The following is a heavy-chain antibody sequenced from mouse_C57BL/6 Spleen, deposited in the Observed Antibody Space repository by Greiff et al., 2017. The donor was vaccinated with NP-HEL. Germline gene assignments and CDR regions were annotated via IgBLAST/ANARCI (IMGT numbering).Heavy chain of an antibody. J-gene: IGHJ4*01. CDR3: TRGDYDPYAMDY. V-gene: IGHV5-9-1*02. Sequence: EVKLVESGEGLVKPGGSLKLSCAASGFTFSSYAMSWVRQTPEKRLEWVAYISSGGDYIYYADTVKGRITISRDNARNTLYLQMSSLKSEDTAMYYCTRGDYDPYAMDYWGQGTSVTVSS. CDR1: GFTFSSYA. CDR2: ISSGGDYI. D-gene: IGHD2-4*01.